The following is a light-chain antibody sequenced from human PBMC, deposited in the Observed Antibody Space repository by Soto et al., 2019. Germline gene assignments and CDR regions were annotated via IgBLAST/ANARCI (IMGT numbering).Light chain of an antibody. V-gene: IGKV1-13*02. Sequence: AIQLTQSPSSLSASVGDRVTITCRASQGISSALAWYQQKPGKAPKLLIYDASSLESGVPSRISGSGSGTDFTLTISSLQPEDFATYYCQQFNSYLTFGQGTRLEIK. J-gene: IGKJ5*01. CDR3: QQFNSYLT. CDR2: DAS. CDR1: QGISSA.